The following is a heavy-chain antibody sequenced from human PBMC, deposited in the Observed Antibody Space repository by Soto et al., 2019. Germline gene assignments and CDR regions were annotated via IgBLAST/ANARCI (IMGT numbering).Heavy chain of an antibody. J-gene: IGHJ3*02. Sequence: QLHLVQSGAVVKKPGASVTVSCSASGYPVTAYYMHWVRQAPGRGLEWMGGINPATGAANYTQTFQGRVTMPRDTSTSTVFMELSGLTSEDTAVFYCARGGGVGVAGSAAFDMWGQGTLVTVSS. D-gene: IGHD3-3*01. CDR2: INPATGAA. V-gene: IGHV1-2*02. CDR3: ARGGGVGVAGSAAFDM. CDR1: GYPVTAYY.